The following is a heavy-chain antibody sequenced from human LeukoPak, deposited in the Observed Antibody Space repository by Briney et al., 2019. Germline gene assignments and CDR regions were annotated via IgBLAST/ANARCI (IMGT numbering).Heavy chain of an antibody. CDR3: AKAKVLLAPRKWELLAPPFTSPARAID. Sequence: GGSLRLSCAASGFSFSTYNMNWVRQAPGKGLEWVSSITTSSTYIYYADSVKGRSTISRDNSKNTLYLQMNSLRAEDTAVYYCAKAKVLLAPRKWELLAPPFTSPARAIDWGQGTLVTVSS. V-gene: IGHV3-21*04. J-gene: IGHJ4*02. CDR1: GFSFSTYN. D-gene: IGHD1-26*01. CDR2: ITTSSTYI.